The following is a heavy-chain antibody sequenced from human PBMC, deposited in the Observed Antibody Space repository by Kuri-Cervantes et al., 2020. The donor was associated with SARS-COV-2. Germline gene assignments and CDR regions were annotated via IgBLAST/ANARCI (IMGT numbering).Heavy chain of an antibody. Sequence: GGSLRLSCAASGFTVSSNYMSWVRQAPGKGLEWVSVIYSGGSTYYADSVKGRFTISRDNSKNTLYLQMNSLRAEDTAVYYCAREDPSDNWFDPWGQGTLVTVSS. CDR1: GFTVSSNY. V-gene: IGHV3-66*02. CDR3: AREDPSDNWFDP. CDR2: IYSGGST. J-gene: IGHJ5*02.